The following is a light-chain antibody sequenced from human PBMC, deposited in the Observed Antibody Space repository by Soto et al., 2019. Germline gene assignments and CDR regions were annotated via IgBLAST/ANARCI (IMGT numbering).Light chain of an antibody. CDR1: QSVSSNY. V-gene: IGKV3-20*01. Sequence: EIVLTQSPGTLSLSPGERAILSCRASQSVSSNYLAWYQQKPGQAPRLLIYGASSRATGIPDRFSGSGSGTEFTLNVSRLEPEDFAVYYCQQYGGSATFGQGTKVEI. CDR2: GAS. CDR3: QQYGGSAT. J-gene: IGKJ1*01.